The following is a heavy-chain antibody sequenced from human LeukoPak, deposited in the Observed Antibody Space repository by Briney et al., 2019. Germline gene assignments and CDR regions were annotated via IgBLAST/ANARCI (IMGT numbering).Heavy chain of an antibody. CDR2: IYYSGST. V-gene: IGHV4-59*05. CDR3: ARANVVVPADDY. Sequence: PSETLSLTCTVSGGSISSYYWSWIRQPPGKGLEWIGSIYYSGSTYYNPSLKSRVTISVDTSKNQFSLKLSSVTAADTAVYYCARANVVVPADDYWGQGTLVTVSS. J-gene: IGHJ4*02. D-gene: IGHD2-2*01. CDR1: GGSISSYY.